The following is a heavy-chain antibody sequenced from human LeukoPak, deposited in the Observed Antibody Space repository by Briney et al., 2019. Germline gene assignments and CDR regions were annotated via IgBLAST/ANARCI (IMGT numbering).Heavy chain of an antibody. CDR1: GGTFSSYA. D-gene: IGHD6-13*01. CDR2: IIPIFGTA. J-gene: IGHJ4*02. V-gene: IGHV1-69*01. Sequence: SVKVSCKASGGTFSSYAISWVRQAPGQGLEWMGGIIPIFGTASYAQKFQGRVTITADESTSTAYMELSSLRSEDTAVYYCARAFQMEKAAAGNFDYWGQGTLVTVSS. CDR3: ARAFQMEKAAAGNFDY.